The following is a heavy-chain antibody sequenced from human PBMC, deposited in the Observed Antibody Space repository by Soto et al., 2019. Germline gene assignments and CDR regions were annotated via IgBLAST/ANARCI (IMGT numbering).Heavy chain of an antibody. CDR2: IYYSGST. CDR3: ARIGFLDRYYYYYGMDV. Sequence: SETLSLTCTVSGGSISSYYWSWIRQPPGRGLEWIGYIYYSGSTNYNPSLKSRVTISVDTSKNQFSLKLSSVTAADTAVYYCARIGFLDRYYYYYGMDVWGQGTTVTVSS. CDR1: GGSISSYY. V-gene: IGHV4-59*01. J-gene: IGHJ6*02. D-gene: IGHD3-3*02.